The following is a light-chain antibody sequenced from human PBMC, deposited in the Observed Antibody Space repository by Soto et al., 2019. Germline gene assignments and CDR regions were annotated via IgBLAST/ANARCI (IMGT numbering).Light chain of an antibody. Sequence: DIQMTQFPSTLSASVGDRVTITCRASQNIGSWLAWYQQKPGKAPKVLIYDVSNLETGVPSRFSGSGSGTEFTLTISSLKPDDFATSYCQQYKTYWTFGQGTKVEIK. V-gene: IGKV1-5*01. CDR1: QNIGSW. J-gene: IGKJ1*01. CDR2: DVS. CDR3: QQYKTYWT.